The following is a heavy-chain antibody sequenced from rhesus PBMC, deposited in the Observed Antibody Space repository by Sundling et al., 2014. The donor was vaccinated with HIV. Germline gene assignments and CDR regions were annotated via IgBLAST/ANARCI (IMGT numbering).Heavy chain of an antibody. D-gene: IGHD3-3*01. V-gene: IGHV4-106*01. CDR3: ATEYRITIFGLVIIGYFEF. CDR2: IYGSGGST. CDR1: GGSISDSYY. Sequence: QVQLQESGPGLVKPSETLSLTCAVSGGSISDSYYWSWIRQPPGKGLEWIGYIYGSGGSTYYNPSLKSRVTISTDTSKNQFSLKLSSVTAADTAVYYCATEYRITIFGLVIIGYFEFWGQGALVXVSS. J-gene: IGHJ1*01.